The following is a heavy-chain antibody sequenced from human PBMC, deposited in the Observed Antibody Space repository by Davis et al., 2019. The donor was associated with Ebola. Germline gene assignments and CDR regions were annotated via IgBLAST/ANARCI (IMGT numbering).Heavy chain of an antibody. CDR1: GFSFSSYS. Sequence: GESLKISCAASGFSFSSYSMNWVRQAPGKGLEWLSYISSSSSTIYYADSVKGRFTISRDNAKNSLYLQMNSLRDEDTAVYYCARVRVNYYDSSLIDYWGQGTLVTVSS. CDR3: ARVRVNYYDSSLIDY. V-gene: IGHV3-48*02. D-gene: IGHD3-22*01. CDR2: ISSSSSTI. J-gene: IGHJ4*02.